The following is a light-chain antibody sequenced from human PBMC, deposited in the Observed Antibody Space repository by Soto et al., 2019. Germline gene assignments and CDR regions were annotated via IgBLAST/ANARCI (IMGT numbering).Light chain of an antibody. CDR1: QSVSSSS. CDR2: GAS. V-gene: IGKV3-20*01. CDR3: QQYSSSPWT. Sequence: EIVLTQAPGTLSLSPGERATLSCRASQSVSSSSLAWYQQKPGQAPRLLIYGASSRATVIPDRFSGSGSGPDFTLTIRRLEPEDFAIYYCQQYSSSPWTFGQGTKVEIK. J-gene: IGKJ1*01.